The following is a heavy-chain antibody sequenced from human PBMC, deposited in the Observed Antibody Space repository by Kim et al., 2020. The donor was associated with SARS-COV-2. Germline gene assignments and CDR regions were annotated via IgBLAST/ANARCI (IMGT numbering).Heavy chain of an antibody. V-gene: IGHV1-3*01. J-gene: IGHJ4*02. Sequence: KLQGRVTITRDTSASTAYMELSSLRSEDTAVYYCARERGSGSYYSPHFDYWGQGTLVTVSS. D-gene: IGHD1-26*01. CDR3: ARERGSGSYYSPHFDY.